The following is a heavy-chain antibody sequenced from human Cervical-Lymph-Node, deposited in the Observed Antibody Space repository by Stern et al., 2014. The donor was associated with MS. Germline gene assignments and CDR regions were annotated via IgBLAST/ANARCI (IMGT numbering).Heavy chain of an antibody. CDR2: ISCDGSDT. J-gene: IGHJ4*02. CDR3: VKRGITEVRGVRLGDY. D-gene: IGHD3-10*01. Sequence: VQLVQSGGGVVQPGRSLRLTCTVSGFTFSSYGMHWVRQAPGKGLEWVSVISCDGSDTYYSEAVKGRFTISRDNTKNTLYLEMRRLRREDTAVYYCVKRGITEVRGVRLGDYWGPGTLVIVSS. CDR1: GFTFSSYG. V-gene: IGHV3-30*18.